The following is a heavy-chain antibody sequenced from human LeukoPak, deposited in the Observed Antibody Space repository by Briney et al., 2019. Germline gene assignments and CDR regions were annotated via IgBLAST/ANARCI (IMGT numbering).Heavy chain of an antibody. Sequence: PGMSLRLSCAASGFTFSKYGINWVRQAPGKGLEWVAIIWYDGSSKYFAESVMGRFTISKDNSKNTVYLQMNSLRIEDTAVYYCARAGIDNALDYWGQGTQVTVSS. V-gene: IGHV3-33*01. CDR2: IWYDGSSK. D-gene: IGHD2-2*01. J-gene: IGHJ4*02. CDR1: GFTFSKYG. CDR3: ARAGIDNALDY.